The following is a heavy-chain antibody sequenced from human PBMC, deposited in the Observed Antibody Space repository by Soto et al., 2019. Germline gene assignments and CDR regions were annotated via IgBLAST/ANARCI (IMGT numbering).Heavy chain of an antibody. CDR2: IDTGGST. D-gene: IGHD3-3*02. V-gene: IGHV3-66*01. Sequence: EVQLVESGGGLVQPGGSLRLSCAASGFTVSSIYMSWVRQPPGKGLEWVSVIDTGGSTYYEDSVKGRFTISRDNSRNSLYLQMNSLRAEDTAVYYCARDHGVSALAGAFDIWGQGTLVTVSS. CDR3: ARDHGVSALAGAFDI. CDR1: GFTVSSIY. J-gene: IGHJ3*02.